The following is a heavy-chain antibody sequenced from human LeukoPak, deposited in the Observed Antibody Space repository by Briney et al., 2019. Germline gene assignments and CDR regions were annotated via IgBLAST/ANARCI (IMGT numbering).Heavy chain of an antibody. V-gene: IGHV1-2*02. CDR1: GGTFSSYE. CDR3: ARSSPCDY. CDR2: INPNSGGT. Sequence: ASVKVSCKASGGTFSSYEVSWVRQAPGQGLEWMGWINPNSGGTNYAQKFQGRVTMTRDTSISTAYMELSRLRSDDTAVYYCARSSPCDYWGQGTLVTVSS. J-gene: IGHJ4*02.